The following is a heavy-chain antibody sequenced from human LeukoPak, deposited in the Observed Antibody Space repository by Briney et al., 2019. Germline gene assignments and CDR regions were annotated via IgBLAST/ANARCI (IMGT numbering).Heavy chain of an antibody. J-gene: IGHJ5*01. Sequence: PSETLSLTCTVYGGSISNYYWSWIRQPPGKGLEWIGYIYYSGSTNYNPSLNSRVTISVDTSKNQFSLKLSSVTAADTAVYYCARGRHESIWFDSWGQGTQVTVSS. D-gene: IGHD6-6*01. CDR1: GGSISNYY. CDR2: IYYSGST. V-gene: IGHV4-59*01. CDR3: ARGRHESIWFDS.